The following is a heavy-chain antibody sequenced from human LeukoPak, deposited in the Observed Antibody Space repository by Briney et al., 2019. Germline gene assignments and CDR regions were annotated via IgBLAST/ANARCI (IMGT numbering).Heavy chain of an antibody. CDR3: ARDQYYDSSGYHSH. CDR1: GFTFSSYA. V-gene: IGHV3-30-3*01. J-gene: IGHJ4*02. Sequence: GGSLRLSCAASGFTFSSYAMHWVRQAPGKGLEWVAVISYDGSNKYYADSVKGRFTISRDNSKNTLYLQMNSLRAEDTAVYYCARDQYYDSSGYHSHWGQGTLVTVS. CDR2: ISYDGSNK. D-gene: IGHD3-22*01.